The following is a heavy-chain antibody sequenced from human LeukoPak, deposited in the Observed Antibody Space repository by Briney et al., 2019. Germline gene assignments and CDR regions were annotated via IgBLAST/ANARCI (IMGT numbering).Heavy chain of an antibody. CDR1: GFTFSNSA. J-gene: IGHJ4*02. V-gene: IGHV3-30-3*01. CDR2: ISYDGSNK. D-gene: IGHD1-26*01. Sequence: GGSLRLSCAAPGFTFSNSAMHWVRQAPGKGLEWVAIISYDGSNKYYADSVKGRFTISRDNSKNTLYLQMNSLRAEDTAVYYCARDSVGATNYFDYWGQGTLVTVSS. CDR3: ARDSVGATNYFDY.